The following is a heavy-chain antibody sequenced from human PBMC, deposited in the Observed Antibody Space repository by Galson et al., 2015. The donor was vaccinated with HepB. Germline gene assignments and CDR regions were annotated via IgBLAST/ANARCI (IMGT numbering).Heavy chain of an antibody. J-gene: IGHJ4*02. D-gene: IGHD2-2*01. Sequence: SLRLSCAASGFTFSNYGMTWVRQAPGKGLEWVSAISSGGINTYYADSVEGRFTISRDNSKNTLFLQMNSLRAEDTAVYYCAKRRRPNCSTPSCYHFDNWGQGTLVTVSS. CDR2: ISSGGINT. V-gene: IGHV3-23*01. CDR1: GFTFSNYG. CDR3: AKRRRPNCSTPSCYHFDN.